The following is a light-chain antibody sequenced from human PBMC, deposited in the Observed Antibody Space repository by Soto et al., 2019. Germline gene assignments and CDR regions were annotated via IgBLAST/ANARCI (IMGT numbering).Light chain of an antibody. CDR1: SSNIGAGYE. CDR3: QSYDSSLSGYV. CDR2: ENN. Sequence: QSVLTQPPSVSEAPGQRVTISCTGSSSNIGAGYEAHWYQQVPGTAPKLLIYENNNRPSGVPDRFSGSKSGTSASLAITGLPAEDEAEYYCQSYDSSLSGYVFGPGTKVNVL. J-gene: IGLJ1*01. V-gene: IGLV1-40*01.